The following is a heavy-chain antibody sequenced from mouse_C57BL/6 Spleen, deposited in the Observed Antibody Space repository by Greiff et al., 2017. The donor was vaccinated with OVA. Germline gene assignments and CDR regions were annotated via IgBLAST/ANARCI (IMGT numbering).Heavy chain of an antibody. D-gene: IGHD3-3*01. J-gene: IGHJ2*01. V-gene: IGHV1-72*01. CDR2: IDPNSGGT. CDR1: GYTFTSYW. Sequence: QVQLQQPGAELVNPGASVKLSCKASGYTFTSYWMHWVKQRPGRGLEWIGRIDPNSGGTKYNEKFKSKATLTVDKPSSTAYMQLSSLTSEDSAVYYCARSPHLGQNWDYFDYWGQGTTLTVSS. CDR3: ARSPHLGQNWDYFDY.